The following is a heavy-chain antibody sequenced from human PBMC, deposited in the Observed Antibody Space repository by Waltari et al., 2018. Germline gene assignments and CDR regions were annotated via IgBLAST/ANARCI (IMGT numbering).Heavy chain of an antibody. Sequence: QVQLVQSGPEMKKPGASVKVSCKTSGYNFVAYGISWVRQAPGQGLEWMGYSTTYNGKAKYAEKFQGRLTLSTDTSTSTAYLEVRSLTPDDTAVYYWARDRIRKDFWGQGALVTVSS. CDR3: ARDRIRKDF. CDR1: GYNFVAYG. V-gene: IGHV1-18*01. CDR2: STTYNGKA. J-gene: IGHJ4*02. D-gene: IGHD3-10*01.